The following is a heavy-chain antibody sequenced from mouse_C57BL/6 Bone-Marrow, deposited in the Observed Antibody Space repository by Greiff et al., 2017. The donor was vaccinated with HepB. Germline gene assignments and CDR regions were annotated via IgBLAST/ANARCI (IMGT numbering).Heavy chain of an antibody. CDR1: GYSFTSYY. Sequence: QVQLKQSGPELVKPGASVKISCKASGYSFTSYYIHWVKQRPGQGLEWIGWIYPGSGNTKYNEKFKGKATLTADTSSSTAYMQLSSLTSEDSAVYYCASLYDGYYMDYWGQGTSVTVSS. D-gene: IGHD2-3*01. CDR2: IYPGSGNT. J-gene: IGHJ4*01. CDR3: ASLYDGYYMDY. V-gene: IGHV1-66*01.